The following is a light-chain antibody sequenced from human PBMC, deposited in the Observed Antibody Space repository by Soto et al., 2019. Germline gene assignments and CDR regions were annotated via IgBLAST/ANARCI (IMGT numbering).Light chain of an antibody. J-gene: IGKJ2*01. CDR3: QQSYSTPYT. CDR1: QSIGNF. Sequence: DMQMTQSPSSLSASVGDRVTITCRARQSIGNFLNWYQQKPGKAPRLLIYATSSLQSGVPSRFSGSGSGTDFTLTISSLQPEDFATYYCQQSYSTPYTFGQGTKVDSK. V-gene: IGKV1-39*01. CDR2: ATS.